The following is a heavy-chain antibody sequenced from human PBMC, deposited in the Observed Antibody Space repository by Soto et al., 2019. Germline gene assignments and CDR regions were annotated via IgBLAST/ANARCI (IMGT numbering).Heavy chain of an antibody. D-gene: IGHD2-15*01. CDR2: ISAYNGNT. CDR3: ARDGMVVVAASHYYYGMDV. J-gene: IGHJ6*02. CDR1: GYTFTSYG. V-gene: IGHV1-18*04. Sequence: AAVKVSCKASGYTFTSYGISWVRQAPGQGLEWMGWISAYNGNTNYAQKLQGRVTMTTDTSTSTAYMELRSLRSDDTAVYYCARDGMVVVAASHYYYGMDVWGQGTTVTVSS.